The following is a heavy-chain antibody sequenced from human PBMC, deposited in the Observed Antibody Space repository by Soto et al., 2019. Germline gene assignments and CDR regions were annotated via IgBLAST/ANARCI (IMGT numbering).Heavy chain of an antibody. V-gene: IGHV3-30-3*01. Sequence: VQLVESGGGLVQPGGSLRLSCAASGFTFSSYAMHWVRQAPGKGLEWVAVISYDGSNKYYADSVKGRFTISRDNSKNTLYLQMNSLRAEDTAVYYCARDWDDYGDYKPIYYYYGMDVWGQGTTVTVSS. CDR3: ARDWDDYGDYKPIYYYYGMDV. J-gene: IGHJ6*02. CDR2: ISYDGSNK. CDR1: GFTFSSYA. D-gene: IGHD4-17*01.